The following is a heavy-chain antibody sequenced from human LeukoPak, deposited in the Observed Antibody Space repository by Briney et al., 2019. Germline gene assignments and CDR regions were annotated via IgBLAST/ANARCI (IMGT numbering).Heavy chain of an antibody. J-gene: IGHJ4*02. CDR3: ARARSDYDFWSGKGFYFDY. V-gene: IGHV4-39*01. D-gene: IGHD3-3*01. Sequence: SETLSLTCTVSGGSISSSSYYWGWIRQPPGKGLEWIGSIYYSGSTYYNPSLKSRVTISVDTSKNQFSLKLSSVTAADTAVYYCARARSDYDFWSGKGFYFDYWGQGTLVSVSS. CDR1: GGSISSSSYY. CDR2: IYYSGST.